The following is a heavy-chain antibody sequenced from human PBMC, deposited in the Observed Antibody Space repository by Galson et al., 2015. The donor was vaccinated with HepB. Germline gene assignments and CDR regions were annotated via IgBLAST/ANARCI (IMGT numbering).Heavy chain of an antibody. Sequence: SLRLSCAASGFTVSSNYMSWVRQAPGKGLEWVSVIYTGGITYYADSVKGRFSISRDNSRNTGYLQMDSLRAEDTAVYYCASLTYYYDSSGYPNEYWGQGTLGTGSS. D-gene: IGHD3-22*01. CDR1: GFTVSSNY. CDR3: ASLTYYYDSSGYPNEY. V-gene: IGHV3-53*01. CDR2: IYTGGIT. J-gene: IGHJ4*02.